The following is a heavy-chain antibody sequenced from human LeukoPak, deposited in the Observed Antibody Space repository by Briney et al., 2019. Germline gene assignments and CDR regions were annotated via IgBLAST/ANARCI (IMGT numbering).Heavy chain of an antibody. D-gene: IGHD6-13*01. CDR3: ARADTRAGTETNWFDP. CDR2: IYNTGRT. Sequence: SETLSLTCTVSGASISTTGYYWGWIRQPPGKGLEWLGGIYNTGRTYYNPSLKSRVTISVDTSKNQFSLKLNSVTAADTAVYYCARADTRAGTETNWFDPWGQGTLVTVSS. V-gene: IGHV4-39*07. CDR1: GASISTTGYY. J-gene: IGHJ5*02.